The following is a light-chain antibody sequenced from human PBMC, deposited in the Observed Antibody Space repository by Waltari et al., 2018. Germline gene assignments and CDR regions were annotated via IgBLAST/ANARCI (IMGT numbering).Light chain of an antibody. V-gene: IGKV1-5*03. J-gene: IGKJ1*01. CDR1: QSISSW. CDR3: QHYNSYSGT. Sequence: DIQMTQSPSTLSASVGDRVTITCRASQSISSWLAWYQQKPGKAPKLLIYAASNLESGVPSRFSGSGSGTEFTLTISSLQPDDFATYYCQHYNSYSGTFGQGTKVEIK. CDR2: AAS.